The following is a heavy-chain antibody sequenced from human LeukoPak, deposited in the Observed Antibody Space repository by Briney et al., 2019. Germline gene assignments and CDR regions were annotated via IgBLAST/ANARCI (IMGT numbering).Heavy chain of an antibody. D-gene: IGHD3-9*01. CDR2: IKGDGSDN. Sequence: GGSLRLSCAASGFTFSSYWMSWVRQAPGKGLEWVANIKGDGSDNHYVDSVRGRFTISRDNAKNSLYLQMNSLRAEDTAVYYCTRQIEAYNILTGSHYYYGMDVWGQGTTVTVSS. J-gene: IGHJ6*02. CDR3: TRQIEAYNILTGSHYYYGMDV. V-gene: IGHV3-7*02. CDR1: GFTFSSYW.